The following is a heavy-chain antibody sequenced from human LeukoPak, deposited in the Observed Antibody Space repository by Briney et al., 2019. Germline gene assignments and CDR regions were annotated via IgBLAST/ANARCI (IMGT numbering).Heavy chain of an antibody. J-gene: IGHJ4*02. CDR3: AKDLSGGVEYYFDY. V-gene: IGHV3-9*01. CDR1: GFTFDDYA. Sequence: GGSLRLSCAASGFTFDDYAMHWVRQAPGKGLEWVSGISWNSGSIGYADSVKGRFTISRDNAKNSLYLQMNSLRAEDTDLYYCAKDLSGGVEYYFDYWGQGTLVTVSS. CDR2: ISWNSGSI. D-gene: IGHD2-15*01.